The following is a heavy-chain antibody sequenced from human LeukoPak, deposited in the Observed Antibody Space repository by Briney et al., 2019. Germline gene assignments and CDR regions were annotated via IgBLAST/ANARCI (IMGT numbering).Heavy chain of an antibody. Sequence: SGGSLRLSCAASGFTFSSYAMSWVRQAPGKGLEWVSAISGSGGSTYYADSVKGRFTISRDNSKNTLYLQMNSLRAEDTAVYYCAKETYYHGSGSYYPGGFDPWGQGTLVTVSS. CDR2: ISGSGGST. V-gene: IGHV3-23*01. D-gene: IGHD3-10*01. CDR1: GFTFSSYA. CDR3: AKETYYHGSGSYYPGGFDP. J-gene: IGHJ5*02.